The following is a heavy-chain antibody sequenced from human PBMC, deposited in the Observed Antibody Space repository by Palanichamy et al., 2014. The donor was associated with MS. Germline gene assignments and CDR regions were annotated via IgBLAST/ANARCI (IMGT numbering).Heavy chain of an antibody. D-gene: IGHD2-21*02. J-gene: IGHJ4*02. CDR3: TTDPPAYCGGDCYL. Sequence: EAQLVESGGGLVKPGGSLRLSCAASGFTFSNAWMNWVRQAPGKGLEWVGRIKSKTDGGTTDYAAPVKGRFTISRDDSKNTLYLQMNSLKTEDTAVYYCTTDPPAYCGGDCYLGGQGTLVTVSS. CDR1: GFTFSNAW. CDR2: IKSKTDGGTT. V-gene: IGHV3-15*07.